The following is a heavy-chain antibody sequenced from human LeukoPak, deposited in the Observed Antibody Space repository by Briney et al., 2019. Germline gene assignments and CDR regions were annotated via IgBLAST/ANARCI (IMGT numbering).Heavy chain of an antibody. CDR1: GFTFSNYG. D-gene: IGHD6-19*01. CDR3: ARGSDGWFAFDY. J-gene: IGHJ4*02. V-gene: IGHV3-30*03. Sequence: GRSLRLSCAASGFTFSNYGMHWVRQAPGKGLEWVAVISSDGSSKYFADSVKGRFTISRDNSKNTLYLQMNSLRAEDTAVYYCARGSDGWFAFDYWGQGILVTVSS. CDR2: ISSDGSSK.